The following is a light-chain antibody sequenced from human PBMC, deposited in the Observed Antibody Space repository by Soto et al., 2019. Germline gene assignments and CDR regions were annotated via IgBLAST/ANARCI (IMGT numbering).Light chain of an antibody. CDR1: SIDIGAYNF. V-gene: IGLV2-8*01. CDR2: GVN. J-gene: IGLJ2*01. Sequence: QSALTQPPSASVSPGQSVTISCTGTSIDIGAYNFVSWYQQHPHKGPKLLSYGVNMLASGVPDRFSGSKSGTTASLTVSGLQADDESEYLCSTSAGIKNLVLFGGGTK. CDR3: STSAGIKNLVL.